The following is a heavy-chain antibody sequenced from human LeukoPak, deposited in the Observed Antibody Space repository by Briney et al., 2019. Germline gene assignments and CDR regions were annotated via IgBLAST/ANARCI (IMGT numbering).Heavy chain of an antibody. CDR3: ARHVVRLGYSYGMDV. CDR1: GGSISSGGYY. D-gene: IGHD3-16*01. Sequence: PSETLSLTCTVSGGSISSGGYYWSWIRQPPGKGLEWIGYIYHSGSTYYNPSLKSRVTISVDRSKNQFSLKLSSVTAADTAVYYCARHVVRLGYSYGMDVWGQGTTVTVSS. J-gene: IGHJ6*02. V-gene: IGHV4-30-2*01. CDR2: IYHSGST.